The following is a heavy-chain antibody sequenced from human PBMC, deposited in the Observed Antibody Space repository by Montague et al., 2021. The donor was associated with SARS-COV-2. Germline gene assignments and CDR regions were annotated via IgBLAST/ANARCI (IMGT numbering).Heavy chain of an antibody. V-gene: IGHV4-34*01. CDR1: GGSFSSY. Sequence: SETLSLTCDVYGGSFSSYWSWIRQPPGRGLEWVGQISHGGGTNYXPSLKSRVTISVDTSKNQVSLKLGSVTAADTAVYYRASHCGGGRCYFGMDVWGQGTTVTVSS. CDR3: ASHCGGGRCYFGMDV. D-gene: IGHD2-15*01. J-gene: IGHJ6*02. CDR2: ISHGGGT.